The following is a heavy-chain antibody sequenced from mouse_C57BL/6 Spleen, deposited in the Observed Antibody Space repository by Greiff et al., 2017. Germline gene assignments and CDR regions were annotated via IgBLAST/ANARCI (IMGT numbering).Heavy chain of an antibody. CDR1: GYTFTSYW. CDR2: IDPSDSYT. D-gene: IGHD2-4*01. CDR3: ARSDDYDGGGYFDY. Sequence: QVQLQQSGAELVMPGASVKLSCKASGYTFTSYWMHWVKQRPGQGLEWIGEIDPSDSYTNYNQKFKGKSTLTVDKSSSTAYMQLSSLTSEDSAVYYGARSDDYDGGGYFDYWGQGTTLTVSS. V-gene: IGHV1-69*01. J-gene: IGHJ2*01.